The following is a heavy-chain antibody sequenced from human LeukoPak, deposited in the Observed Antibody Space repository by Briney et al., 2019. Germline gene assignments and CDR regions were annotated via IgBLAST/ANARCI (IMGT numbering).Heavy chain of an antibody. D-gene: IGHD3-22*01. CDR2: INPNSGGT. CDR3: ARAAMIAGGPFFDY. J-gene: IGHJ4*02. V-gene: IGHV1-2*02. Sequence: ASVKVSCKASGYTFTGYYMHWVRQAPGQGLEWMGWINPNSGGTNYAQKFQGRVTMTRDTSISTAYMELSRLRSDDTAVYYCARAAMIAGGPFFDYWGQGTLVTVSS. CDR1: GYTFTGYY.